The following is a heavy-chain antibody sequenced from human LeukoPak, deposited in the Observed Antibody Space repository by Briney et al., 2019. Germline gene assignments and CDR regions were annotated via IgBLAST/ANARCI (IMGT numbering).Heavy chain of an antibody. Sequence: GESLKISCAASGYTSSSYSINWVRQAPGKGLEWVSSISVGSNYIYYADSVRGRFSISRDDARNSLYLQMDSLRGDDTAVYYCARLRRNSDRSGYYYYYDYWGQGTLVTVSS. V-gene: IGHV3-21*01. CDR1: GYTSSSYS. D-gene: IGHD3-22*01. J-gene: IGHJ4*02. CDR3: ARLRRNSDRSGYYYYYDY. CDR2: ISVGSNYI.